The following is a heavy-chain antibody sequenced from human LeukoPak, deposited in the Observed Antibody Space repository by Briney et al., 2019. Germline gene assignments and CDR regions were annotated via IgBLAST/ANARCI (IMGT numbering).Heavy chain of an antibody. Sequence: ASVKVSCTASGYTFTSYDINWVRQAPGQGLEWMGWMNPNSGNTGYAQKFQGRVAMTRNTSISTAYMELSSLRSEDTAVYYCARGQPDYREYFDWGQGTLVTVSS. V-gene: IGHV1-8*01. J-gene: IGHJ4*02. CDR2: MNPNSGNT. D-gene: IGHD3-9*01. CDR3: ARGQPDYREYFD. CDR1: GYTFTSYD.